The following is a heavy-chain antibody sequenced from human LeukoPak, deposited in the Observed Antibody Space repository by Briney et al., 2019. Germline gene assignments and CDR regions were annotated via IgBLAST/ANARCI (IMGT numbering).Heavy chain of an antibody. D-gene: IGHD6-13*01. CDR1: GFTSSTYG. V-gene: IGHV3-30*03. CDR2: ISHDGNLK. J-gene: IGHJ4*02. CDR3: SLGMGSTWYGNNFDC. Sequence: PGGSLRLSCAASGFTSSTYGMHWVRQAPGKGLEWVAVISHDGNLKYYGDSVKGRFTISRDNSRNTLYLQMNSLGAEDTALYYCSLGMGSTWYGNNFDCWGQGTLVTVSS.